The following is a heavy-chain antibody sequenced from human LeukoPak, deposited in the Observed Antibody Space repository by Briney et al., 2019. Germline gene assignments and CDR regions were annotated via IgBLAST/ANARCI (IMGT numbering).Heavy chain of an antibody. D-gene: IGHD4-17*01. CDR2: IYNSGST. V-gene: IGHV4-39*07. CDR3: ASDYGDYEGALDY. J-gene: IGHJ4*02. CDR1: GGSISRSTYY. Sequence: PSETLSLTCTVSGGSISRSTYYWGWIRQPPGKGLEWIGSIYNSGSTYYNPSLKSRVTISLDTSKNQFSLKLRSVTAADTAVYYCASDYGDYEGALDYWGQGTLVTVPS.